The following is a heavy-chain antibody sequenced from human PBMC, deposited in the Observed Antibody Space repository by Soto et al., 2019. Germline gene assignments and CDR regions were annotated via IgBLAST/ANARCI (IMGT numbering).Heavy chain of an antibody. V-gene: IGHV1-2*04. CDR2: INPNSGGT. CDR3: AIAVASRTYYYYGMDV. Sequence: ASVKVSCKASGYTFTGYYMHWVRQAPGQGLEWMGWINPNSGGTNYAQKFQGWVTMTRDTSISTAYKELSRLRSDDTAVYYCAIAVASRTYYYYGMDVWGQGTTVTVSS. J-gene: IGHJ6*02. CDR1: GYTFTGYY.